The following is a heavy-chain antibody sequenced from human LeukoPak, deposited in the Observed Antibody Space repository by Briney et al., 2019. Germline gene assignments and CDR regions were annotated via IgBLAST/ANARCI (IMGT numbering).Heavy chain of an antibody. D-gene: IGHD6-19*01. CDR1: GYTFTGYY. J-gene: IGHJ4*02. Sequence: ASVKVSCKASGYTFTGYYMHWVRQAPGQGLEWMGWINPNSGGTYYAQRFQGRVTMIRDTSISTAYMELSRLRSDDTAVYYCARDDSSGWYPGVYWGQGTLVTVSS. CDR3: ARDDSSGWYPGVY. V-gene: IGHV1-2*02. CDR2: INPNSGGT.